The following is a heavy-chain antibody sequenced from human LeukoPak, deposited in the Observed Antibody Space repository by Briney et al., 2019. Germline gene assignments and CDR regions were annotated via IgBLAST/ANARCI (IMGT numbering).Heavy chain of an antibody. CDR3: ARKSSVTTVINWFDP. J-gene: IGHJ5*02. Sequence: SETLSLTCAVYGGSFSGYHRSWIRQPPGKGLEWIGEINHSGSTNYNPSLKSRVTISVDTSKNQFSLKLSSVTAADTAVYYCARKSSVTTVINWFDPWGQGTLVTVSS. V-gene: IGHV4-34*01. CDR1: GGSFSGYH. D-gene: IGHD4-17*01. CDR2: INHSGST.